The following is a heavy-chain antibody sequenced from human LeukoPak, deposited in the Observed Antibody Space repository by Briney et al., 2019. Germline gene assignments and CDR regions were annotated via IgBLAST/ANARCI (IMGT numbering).Heavy chain of an antibody. CDR3: AKDWVIQGPPTTFDP. J-gene: IGHJ5*02. Sequence: GGSLRLSCAASGVTFSTYAMTWVRQAPGKGLEWVSTISDSGDGTYYADSVKGRFTISRDNSKNTLYLQMNSLRAEDTAVYYCAKDWVIQGPPTTFDPWGQGTLVTVSS. CDR2: ISDSGDGT. D-gene: IGHD3-16*02. CDR1: GVTFSTYA. V-gene: IGHV3-23*01.